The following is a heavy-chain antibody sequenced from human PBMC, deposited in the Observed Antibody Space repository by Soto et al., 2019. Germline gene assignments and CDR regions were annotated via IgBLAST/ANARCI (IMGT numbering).Heavy chain of an antibody. CDR2: IYHSGST. J-gene: IGHJ4*02. Sequence: SETLSLTCAVSGGSISSGGYSWCWIRQPPGKGLEWIGYIYHSGSTYYNPSLKSRVTISVDRSKNQYSLKLSSVTAADTAVYYCAREIKGRIFDYWGQGTLVTVSS. CDR1: GGSISSGGYS. CDR3: AREIKGRIFDY. V-gene: IGHV4-30-2*01.